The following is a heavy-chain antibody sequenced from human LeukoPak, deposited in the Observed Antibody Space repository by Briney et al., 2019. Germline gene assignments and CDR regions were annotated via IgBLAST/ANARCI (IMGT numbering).Heavy chain of an antibody. CDR2: ISSSSSYI. J-gene: IGHJ4*02. Sequence: GGSLRLSCAASGFTFSSYSMNWVRQAPGKGLEWVSSISSSSSYIYYADSVKGRFTISRDNAKNSLYLQMNSLRAEDTAVYYCARATANSIAAFDYWGQGTLVTVSS. D-gene: IGHD6-13*01. V-gene: IGHV3-21*01. CDR3: ARATANSIAAFDY. CDR1: GFTFSSYS.